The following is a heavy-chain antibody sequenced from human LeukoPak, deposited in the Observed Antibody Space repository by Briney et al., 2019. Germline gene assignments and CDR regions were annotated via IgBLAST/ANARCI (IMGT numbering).Heavy chain of an antibody. CDR2: IYYSGST. V-gene: IGHV4-39*07. CDR3: ARDEHCSSTSCLKPHDAFDI. Sequence: PSETLSLTCTVSGGSISSSSYYWGWIRQPPGKGLEWIGSIYYSGSTYYNPSLKSRVTISVDTSKNQFSLKLSSVTAADTAVYYCARDEHCSSTSCLKPHDAFDIWGQGTMVTVSS. J-gene: IGHJ3*02. D-gene: IGHD2-2*01. CDR1: GGSISSSSYY.